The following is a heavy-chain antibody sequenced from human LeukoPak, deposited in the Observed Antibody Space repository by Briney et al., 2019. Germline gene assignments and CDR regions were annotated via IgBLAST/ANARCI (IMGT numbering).Heavy chain of an antibody. CDR1: GFIFTNYF. D-gene: IGHD3-3*01. Sequence: PGGSLRLSCAASGFIFTNYFMSWVRQAPGKGLEWMASIKHDGSEKYYVDSVRGRFTISRDNTKNSLYLQMSSLRAEDTAVYYCATDRGWRTSGYYLYYFEYWGQGTLVTFSS. CDR2: IKHDGSEK. J-gene: IGHJ4*02. V-gene: IGHV3-7*01. CDR3: ATDRGWRTSGYYLYYFEY.